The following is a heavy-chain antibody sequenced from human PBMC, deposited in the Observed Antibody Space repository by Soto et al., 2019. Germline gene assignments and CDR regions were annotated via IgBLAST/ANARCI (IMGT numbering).Heavy chain of an antibody. D-gene: IGHD3-3*01. CDR3: XXDSGIPGRFWYFAI. V-gene: IGHV1-2*02. CDR2: VNPKRGGT. J-gene: IGHJ2*01. CDR1: GYTFSNYF. Sequence: SVKVSCKTYGYTFSNYFLHWVRQAPGQGPEWMGFVNPKRGGTEYAQKFQGRVTMTRDTSINTVYLDLSRLTSDDTAIYYCXXDSGIPGRFWYFAIWGRGTLVTVSS.